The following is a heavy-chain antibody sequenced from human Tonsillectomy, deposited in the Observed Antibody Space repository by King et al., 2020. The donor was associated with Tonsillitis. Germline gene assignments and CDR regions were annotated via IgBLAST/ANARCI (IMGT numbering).Heavy chain of an antibody. CDR2: IIPIFGTA. D-gene: IGHD3-10*01. V-gene: IGHV1-69*06. J-gene: IGHJ2*01. CDR1: GGTFSSYA. CDR3: AACITMIRGVILTGNWYFDL. Sequence: VQLVQSGAEVKKPGSSVKVSCKASGGTFSSYAISWVRQAPGQGLEWMGGIIPIFGTANYAQKFQGRVTITADKSTSTAYMELSSLRSEDTAVYYCAACITMIRGVILTGNWYFDLWGRGTLVTVSS.